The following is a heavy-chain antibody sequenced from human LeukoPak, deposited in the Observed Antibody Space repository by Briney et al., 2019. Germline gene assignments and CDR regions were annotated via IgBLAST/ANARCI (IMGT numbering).Heavy chain of an antibody. CDR3: ARDLLEGALVQNWFDP. CDR2: IYYSGST. CDR1: GGSISSYY. J-gene: IGHJ5*02. D-gene: IGHD3-3*02. Sequence: SETLSLTCTVSGGSISSYYWTWIRQPPGKGLEWIGYIYYSGSTNYNPSLKSRVTISVDTSKNQFSLKLSSVTAADTAVYYCARDLLEGALVQNWFDPWGQGTLVTVSS. V-gene: IGHV4-59*12.